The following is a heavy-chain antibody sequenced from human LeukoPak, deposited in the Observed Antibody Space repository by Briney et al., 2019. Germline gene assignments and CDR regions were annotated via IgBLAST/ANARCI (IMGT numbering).Heavy chain of an antibody. CDR2: IYYSGST. J-gene: IGHJ5*02. Sequence: SETLSLTCTVSGGSISSSSYHWGWIRQPPGKGLEWNGSIYYSGSTYYYPSLKSRVTISVDTSKNQFSLKLSSVTAADTAVYCCARVYLNWNYITDWFDPWGQGILVTVSS. CDR3: ARVYLNWNYITDWFDP. CDR1: GGSISSSSYH. D-gene: IGHD1-7*01. V-gene: IGHV4-39*07.